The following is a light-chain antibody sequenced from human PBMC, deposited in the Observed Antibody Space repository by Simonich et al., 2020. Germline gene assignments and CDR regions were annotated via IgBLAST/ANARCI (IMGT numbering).Light chain of an antibody. CDR1: TGPVTSGYY. V-gene: IGLV7-43*01. CDR2: STS. Sequence: QTVVTQEPSLTVSPGGTVTLTCASSTGPVTSGYYPNWFQQKPGQAPRALIDSTSNKPSWTPARFSGSLLGGKAALTLSGVQPEDEADYYCCSYAGSSTVVFGGGTKLTVL. CDR3: CSYAGSSTVV. J-gene: IGLJ2*01.